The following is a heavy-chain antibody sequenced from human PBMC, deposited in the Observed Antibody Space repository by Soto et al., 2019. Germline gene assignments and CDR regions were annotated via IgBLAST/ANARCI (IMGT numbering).Heavy chain of an antibody. Sequence: QVQLVESGGGVVQPGRSLRLSCAASGFTFSSYAMHWVRQAPGKGLEWVAVISYDGSNKYYADSVKGRFTISRDNSKNTLYLQMNSLRAEDTAVYYCARDATMVRGGMDVWGQGTTVTVSS. J-gene: IGHJ6*02. CDR1: GFTFSSYA. CDR3: ARDATMVRGGMDV. V-gene: IGHV3-30-3*01. D-gene: IGHD3-10*01. CDR2: ISYDGSNK.